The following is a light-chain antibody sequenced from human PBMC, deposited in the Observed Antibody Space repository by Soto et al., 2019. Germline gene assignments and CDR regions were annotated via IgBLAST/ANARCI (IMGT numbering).Light chain of an antibody. J-gene: IGKJ1*01. CDR1: PSVPSSY. V-gene: IGKV3-20*01. CDR2: GAY. Sequence: VLPPSQGTLSFSPVERSTLSFLSSPSVPSSYLAWYQQRPGQAHRILISGAYGRATGVNDRFSGSGSGTDFTLTIERMESEDFAVYFCKKYGDLPWTCGHG. CDR3: KKYGDLPWT.